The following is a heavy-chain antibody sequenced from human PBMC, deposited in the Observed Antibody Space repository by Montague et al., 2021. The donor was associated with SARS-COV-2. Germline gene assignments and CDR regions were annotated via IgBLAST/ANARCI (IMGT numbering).Heavy chain of an antibody. D-gene: IGHD3-22*01. V-gene: IGHV4-34*01. Sequence: SETLSLTCAVYGGSFSGYHWSWIRRPPGKGLEWIGEVNHSGSTNYNPSLKGRVTISADTSKNQFSLRLNSVTAADTAVYYCARGLDDVSIIVMVLAGACKGFDSWGQGTLVTVSS. J-gene: IGHJ5*01. CDR2: VNHSGST. CDR1: GGSFSGYH. CDR3: ARGLDDVSIIVMVLAGACKGFDS.